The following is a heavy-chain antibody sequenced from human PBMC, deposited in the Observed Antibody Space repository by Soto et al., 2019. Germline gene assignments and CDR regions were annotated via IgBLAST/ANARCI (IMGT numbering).Heavy chain of an antibody. D-gene: IGHD1-26*01. CDR2: INAGNGNT. CDR1: GYTFTSYA. Sequence: ASVKVSCKASGYTFTSYAMHWVRQAPGQRLEWMGWINAGNGNTKYSQKFQGRVTITRDTSASTAYMELSSLRSEDTAVYYCARDAQALYSGSPVAWFDPWGQGTLVTVSS. J-gene: IGHJ5*02. V-gene: IGHV1-3*01. CDR3: ARDAQALYSGSPVAWFDP.